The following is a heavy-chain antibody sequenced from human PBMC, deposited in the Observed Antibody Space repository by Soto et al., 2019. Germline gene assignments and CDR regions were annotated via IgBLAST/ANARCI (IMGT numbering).Heavy chain of an antibody. D-gene: IGHD6-19*01. V-gene: IGHV1-18*01. J-gene: IGHJ5*02. Sequence: GASVKVSCKASGYTFTSYGISWVLQAPGQGLEWMGWISTNNGNTNYAQKLQGRVTMTTDTSTSTAYMELRSLRSDDTAVYYCARVSSGWYYWFDPWGQGTLVTVSS. CDR3: ARVSSGWYYWFDP. CDR2: ISTNNGNT. CDR1: GYTFTSYG.